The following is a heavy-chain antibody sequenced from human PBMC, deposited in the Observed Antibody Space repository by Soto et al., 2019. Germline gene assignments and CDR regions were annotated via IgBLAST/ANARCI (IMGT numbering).Heavy chain of an antibody. CDR2: ISYDGSNK. Sequence: PGGSLRLSCAASGFTFSSYAMHWVRQAPGKGLEWVAVISYDGSNKYYADSVKGRFTISRDNSKNTLYLQMNSLRAEDTAVYYCARGDYDILTGYYPDYYGMDVWGQGTTVTVS. CDR1: GFTFSSYA. D-gene: IGHD3-9*01. J-gene: IGHJ6*02. V-gene: IGHV3-30-3*01. CDR3: ARGDYDILTGYYPDYYGMDV.